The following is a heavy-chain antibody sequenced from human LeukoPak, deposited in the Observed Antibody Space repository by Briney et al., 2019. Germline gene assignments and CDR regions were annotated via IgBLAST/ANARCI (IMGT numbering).Heavy chain of an antibody. V-gene: IGHV3-53*01. Sequence: GGSLRVSCAASGFAVSSNYMSWVRQAPGKRLEWVSVIYSGGSTYYADSVKGRFTISRDNSKNTLYLQMNSLRAEDTAVYYCARTSSSSSFYYYYYYMDVWGKGTTVTVSS. D-gene: IGHD6-6*01. CDR3: ARTSSSSSFYYYYYYMDV. CDR2: IYSGGST. CDR1: GFAVSSNY. J-gene: IGHJ6*03.